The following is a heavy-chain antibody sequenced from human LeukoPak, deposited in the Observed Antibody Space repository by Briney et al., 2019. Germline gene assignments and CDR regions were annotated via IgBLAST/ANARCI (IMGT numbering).Heavy chain of an antibody. J-gene: IGHJ4*02. CDR2: ISYDGSNK. V-gene: IGHV3-30*18. CDR3: AKRAGHSSGWYLDY. Sequence: GGSLRLSCAASGFTFSSYGMHWVRQAPGKGLEWVAVISYDGSNKYYADSVKGRFTISRDNSKNTLYLQMNSLRAEDTAVYYCAKRAGHSSGWYLDYWGQGTLVTVSS. D-gene: IGHD6-19*01. CDR1: GFTFSSYG.